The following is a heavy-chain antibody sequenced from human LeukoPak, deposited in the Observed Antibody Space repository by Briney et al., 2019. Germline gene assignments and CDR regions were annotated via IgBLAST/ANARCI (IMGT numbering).Heavy chain of an antibody. V-gene: IGHV3-33*01. J-gene: IGHJ6*03. Sequence: GGCLRLSCAASGFTFSSYGMHWVRQAPGKGLEWGAVIWYDGSNKYYADSVKGRFTISRDNSKNTLYLQMNSLRAEDTAVYYCASNTRYYYYMDVWGKGTTITVSS. D-gene: IGHD2-15*01. CDR1: GFTFSSYG. CDR3: ASNTRYYYYMDV. CDR2: IWYDGSNK.